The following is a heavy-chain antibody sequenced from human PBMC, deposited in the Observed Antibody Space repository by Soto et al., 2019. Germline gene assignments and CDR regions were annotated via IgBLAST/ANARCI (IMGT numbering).Heavy chain of an antibody. CDR2: ISSGSSYI. CDR1: GFTPSKFW. J-gene: IGHJ4*02. D-gene: IGHD6-19*01. V-gene: IGHV3-21*01. CDR3: ATSVSVAAPFAS. Sequence: GSLRLSCAASGFTPSKFWMHWVRQAPGKGLEWVSSISSGSSYIYYADSVKGRFTISRDNAKKSLFLQMNSLRAEDTAVYYCATSVSVAAPFASWGQGTLVTVSS.